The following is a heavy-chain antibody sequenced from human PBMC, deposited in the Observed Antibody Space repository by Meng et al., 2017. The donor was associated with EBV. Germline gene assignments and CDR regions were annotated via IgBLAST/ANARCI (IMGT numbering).Heavy chain of an antibody. CDR2: INPNSGGT. Sequence: QWQLVESGAEVKKPRAPVKVSCKASGYTFTGYYMHWVRQAPGQGLEWMGRINPNSGGTNYAQKFQGRVTMTRDTSISTAYMELSRLRSDDTAVYYCARVGIAVAGTGDYWGQGTLVTVSS. CDR3: ARVGIAVAGTGDY. V-gene: IGHV1-2*06. D-gene: IGHD6-19*01. J-gene: IGHJ4*02. CDR1: GYTFTGYY.